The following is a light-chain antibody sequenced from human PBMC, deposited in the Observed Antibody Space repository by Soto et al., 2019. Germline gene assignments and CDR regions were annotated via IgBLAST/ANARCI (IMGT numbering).Light chain of an antibody. V-gene: IGKV3-20*01. CDR1: QGIGDT. CDR2: GAS. CDR3: QHYGSSPRT. J-gene: IGKJ1*01. Sequence: EIVITQSPATLSLSPVEGAARSSGASQGIGDTLAWYQQKPGQTPRLLIYGASSRATGIPDRFSGSGSGTDFTLTISRLEPEDFAVYYCQHYGSSPRTFGQGTKVDIK.